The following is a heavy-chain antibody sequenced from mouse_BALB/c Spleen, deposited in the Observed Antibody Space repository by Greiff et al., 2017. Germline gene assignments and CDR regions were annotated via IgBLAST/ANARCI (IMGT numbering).Heavy chain of an antibody. CDR2: IYPGSGST. V-gene: IGHV1S22*01. J-gene: IGHJ4*01. CDR3: TRRRRDDGYYLYAMDY. Sequence: LQQPGSELVRPGASVKLSCKASGYTFTSYWMHWVKQRPGQGLEWIGNIYPGSGSTNYDEKFKSKATLTVDTSSSTAYMQLSSLTSEDSAVYYCTRRRRDDGYYLYAMDYWGQGTSVTVSS. D-gene: IGHD2-3*01. CDR1: GYTFTSYW.